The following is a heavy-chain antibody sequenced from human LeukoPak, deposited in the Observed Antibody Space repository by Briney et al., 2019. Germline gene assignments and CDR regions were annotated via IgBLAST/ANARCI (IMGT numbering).Heavy chain of an antibody. D-gene: IGHD3-22*01. Sequence: SLRLSCAASGFTFDDYAMHWVRQAPGEGLEWVSGISWNSGSIGYADSVKGRFTISRDNAKNSLYLQMNSLRAEDTALYYCAKDRANYYDSSGYYEHWGQGTLVTVSS. CDR2: ISWNSGSI. J-gene: IGHJ4*02. CDR1: GFTFDDYA. V-gene: IGHV3-9*01. CDR3: AKDRANYYDSSGYYEH.